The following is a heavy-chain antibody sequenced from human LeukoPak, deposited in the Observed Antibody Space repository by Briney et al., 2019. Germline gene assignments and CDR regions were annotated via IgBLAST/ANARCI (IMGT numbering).Heavy chain of an antibody. V-gene: IGHV1-69*05. CDR3: ARSGALLEAGVGWFDP. J-gene: IGHJ5*02. CDR1: GYTFTGYY. Sequence: ASVKVSCKASGYTFTGYYIHWVRQAPGQGLEWMGGIIPIFGTANYSQKFQGRVTITTDESTSTAYMELSSLRSEDTAVYYCARSGALLEAGVGWFDPWGQGTLVTVSS. CDR2: IIPIFGTA. D-gene: IGHD3-3*01.